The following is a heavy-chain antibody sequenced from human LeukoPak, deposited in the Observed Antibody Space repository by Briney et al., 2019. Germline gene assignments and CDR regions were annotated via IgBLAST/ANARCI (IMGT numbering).Heavy chain of an antibody. CDR2: ISASGGST. J-gene: IGHJ4*02. CDR1: GFTFSNYV. V-gene: IGHV3-23*01. CDR3: AKGRGGTYYFDY. D-gene: IGHD2-15*01. Sequence: PGGSLRLSCAASGFTFSNYVMTCVRQAPGKGLEWVSAISASGGSTYYADSVKGRFTISRDNSKNTLSPQMSSLRAEDTAVYYCAKGRGGTYYFDYWGQGTLVTVSS.